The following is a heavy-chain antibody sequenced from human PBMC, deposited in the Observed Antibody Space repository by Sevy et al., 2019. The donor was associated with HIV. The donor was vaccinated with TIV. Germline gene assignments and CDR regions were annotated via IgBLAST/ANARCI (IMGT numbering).Heavy chain of an antibody. CDR1: GFSFSNSG. CDR3: ARESPSDWYLDS. CDR2: IWFDGSVK. D-gene: IGHD6-19*01. J-gene: IGHJ4*02. V-gene: IGHV3-33*01. Sequence: GGSLRLSCAASGFSFSNSGMHWVRQAPGKGLEWVAAIWFDGSVKYYKDSVKDRFTIFSDNSRNTQYLQINSLRAEATVVYYCARESPSDWYLDSWGQGALVTVSS.